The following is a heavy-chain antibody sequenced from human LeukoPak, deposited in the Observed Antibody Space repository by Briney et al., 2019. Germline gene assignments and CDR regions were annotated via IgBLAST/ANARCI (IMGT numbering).Heavy chain of an antibody. CDR1: GGSISSGGYY. Sequence: SQTLSLTCTVSGGSISSGGYYWSWIRQHPGKGLEWIGYIYYSRSTYYNPSLKSRVTISVDTSKNQFSLKLSSVTAADTAVYYCARSGSGGYNWFDPWGQGTLVTVSS. D-gene: IGHD3-10*01. V-gene: IGHV4-31*03. J-gene: IGHJ5*02. CDR2: IYYSRST. CDR3: ARSGSGGYNWFDP.